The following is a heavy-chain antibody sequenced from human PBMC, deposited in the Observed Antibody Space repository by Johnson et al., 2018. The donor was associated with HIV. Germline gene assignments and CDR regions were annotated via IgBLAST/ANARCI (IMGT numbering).Heavy chain of an antibody. D-gene: IGHD6-19*01. J-gene: IGHJ3*02. CDR3: ARSGWYLSYAFDI. V-gene: IGHV3-11*04. Sequence: QVQLVESGGGLVKPGGSLRLSCVASGFAFSDYYMSWIRQAPGKGLEWVSYISSSGSTIYYADSVKGRFTISRDNSKNTLYLQMNSLRAEDTAVYYCARSGWYLSYAFDIWGQGTMVTVSS. CDR1: GFAFSDYY. CDR2: ISSSGSTI.